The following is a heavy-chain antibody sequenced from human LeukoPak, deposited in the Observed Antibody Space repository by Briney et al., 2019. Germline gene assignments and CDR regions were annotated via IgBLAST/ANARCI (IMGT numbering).Heavy chain of an antibody. CDR1: GGSISSSSYC. D-gene: IGHD6-19*01. V-gene: IGHV4-39*01. CDR3: ARRDSSGWPATYNWFDP. CDR2: IYYSGST. Sequence: PSETLSLTCTVSGGSISSSSYCWSWLRQPPGKGLEWIGSIYYSGSTYYNPSLKSRVTISVDTSKNQFSLKLSSVTAADTAVYYCARRDSSGWPATYNWFDPWGQGTLVTVSS. J-gene: IGHJ5*02.